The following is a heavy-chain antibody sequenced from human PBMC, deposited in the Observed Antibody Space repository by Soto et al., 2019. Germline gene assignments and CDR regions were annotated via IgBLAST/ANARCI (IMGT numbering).Heavy chain of an antibody. CDR1: GFSFTSYW. J-gene: IGHJ5*02. V-gene: IGHV5-51*01. CDR3: ARATPIGSYYRWIGP. D-gene: IGHD1-26*01. CDR2: IFPSDSET. Sequence: EVQLVQSGAEVKKPGESLKISCKGSGFSFTSYWISWVRQMPGQGLEWMGTIFPSDSETTYNPSFEGRVTISADVSLTSAFLHWDSLQASDTANYFCARATPIGSYYRWIGPWGQGTLVIVSS.